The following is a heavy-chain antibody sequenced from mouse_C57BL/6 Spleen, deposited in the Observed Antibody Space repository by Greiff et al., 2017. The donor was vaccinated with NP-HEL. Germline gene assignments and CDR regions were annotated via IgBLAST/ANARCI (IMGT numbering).Heavy chain of an antibody. CDR3: ARSVHTMVTTRGYAMDY. CDR2: IHPNSGST. Sequence: QVQLQQPGAELVKPGASVKLSCKASGYTFTSYWMHWVKQRPGQGLEWIGMIHPNSGSTNYNEKFKSKATLTVDKSSSTAYMQLSSLTSEDSAVYYCARSVHTMVTTRGYAMDYWGQGTSVTVSS. V-gene: IGHV1-64*01. J-gene: IGHJ4*01. D-gene: IGHD2-2*01. CDR1: GYTFTSYW.